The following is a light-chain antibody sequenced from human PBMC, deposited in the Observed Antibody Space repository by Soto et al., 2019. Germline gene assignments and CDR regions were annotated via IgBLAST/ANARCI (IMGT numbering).Light chain of an antibody. V-gene: IGLV2-8*01. CDR3: CSYSGSDTLL. Sequence: QSVLTQPPSASGSPGQSVTISCTGTSSDIGVYNYVSWYQQHPGKAPKLMLYEVSKRPSGVPDRFSGSKSGNTASLTISGLQAEDEAEYFCCSYSGSDTLLFGGGTKVTVL. CDR1: SSDIGVYNY. CDR2: EVS. J-gene: IGLJ3*02.